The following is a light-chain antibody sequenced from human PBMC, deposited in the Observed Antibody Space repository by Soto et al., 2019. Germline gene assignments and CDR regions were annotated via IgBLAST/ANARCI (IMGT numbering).Light chain of an antibody. CDR3: QSFDSSLRGWV. Sequence: QSVLTQPPSVSGAPGQTVAISCTGSSSNIGARYDVHWYRQLPGTAPKLLIYDNNNRPSGVPDRFSGSKSGTSASLAISGLQTEDEADYYCQSFDSSLRGWVFGGGTQLTVL. J-gene: IGLJ3*02. CDR2: DNN. CDR1: SSNIGARYD. V-gene: IGLV1-40*01.